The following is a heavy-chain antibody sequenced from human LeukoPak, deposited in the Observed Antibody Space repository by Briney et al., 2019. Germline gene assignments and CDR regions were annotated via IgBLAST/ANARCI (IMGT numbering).Heavy chain of an antibody. CDR2: ISSSSSTI. J-gene: IGHJ5*02. Sequence: GGSLRLSCAASGFTFSSYSMNWVRQAPGKGLEWVSYISSSSSTIYYADSVKGRFTISRDNAKNSLYLQMNSLRAEDTAVYYCARVRFGELFRWFDPWGQGTLVTVSS. CDR1: GFTFSSYS. D-gene: IGHD3-10*01. V-gene: IGHV3-48*04. CDR3: ARVRFGELFRWFDP.